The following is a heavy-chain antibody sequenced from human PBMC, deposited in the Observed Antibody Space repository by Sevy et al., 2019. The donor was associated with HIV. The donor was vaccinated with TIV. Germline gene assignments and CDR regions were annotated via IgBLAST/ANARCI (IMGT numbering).Heavy chain of an antibody. CDR3: GRSMSITIRLD. D-gene: IGHD1-20*01. V-gene: IGHV3-74*01. CDR1: GFTFSSNW. CDR2: IKSDGSST. J-gene: IGHJ4*02. Sequence: GGSLRLSCAASGFTFSSNWMHWVRQAPGKGLVWVSRIKSDGSSTSYADSVKGRFTISRDNAKNTLYLQMNSLRVEDTAVYYCGRSMSITIRLDWGQGTLVTVS.